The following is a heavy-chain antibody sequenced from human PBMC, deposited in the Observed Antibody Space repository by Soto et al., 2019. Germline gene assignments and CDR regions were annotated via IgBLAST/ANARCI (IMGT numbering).Heavy chain of an antibody. CDR1: GFTFSSYG. CDR3: AKGYGSYYDYFDY. V-gene: IGHV3-30*18. Sequence: GGSLRLSCAASGFTFSSYGMHWVRQAPGKGLEWVAVISYDGSNKYYADSVKGRFTISRDNSKNTLYLQMNSLRAEDTAVYYSAKGYGSYYDYFDYWGQGTLVTVSS. D-gene: IGHD1-26*01. J-gene: IGHJ4*02. CDR2: ISYDGSNK.